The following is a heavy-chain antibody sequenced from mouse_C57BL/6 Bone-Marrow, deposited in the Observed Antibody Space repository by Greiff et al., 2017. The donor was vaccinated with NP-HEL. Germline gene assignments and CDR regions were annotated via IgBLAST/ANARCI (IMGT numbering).Heavy chain of an antibody. CDR1: GFTFSDYG. CDR3: ARRYYYAMDY. D-gene: IGHD2-12*01. V-gene: IGHV5-17*01. Sequence: EVKLVESGGGLVKPGGSLKLSCAASGFTFSDYGMHWVRQAPEKGLEWVAYISSGSSTIYYADTVKGRFTISRDNAKNTLFLQMTSLRSEDTAMHYCARRYYYAMDYWGQGTSVTVSS. J-gene: IGHJ4*01. CDR2: ISSGSSTI.